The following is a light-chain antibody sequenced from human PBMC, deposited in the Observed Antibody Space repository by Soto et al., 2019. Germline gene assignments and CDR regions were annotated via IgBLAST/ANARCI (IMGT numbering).Light chain of an antibody. CDR2: RAS. J-gene: IGKJ5*01. CDR3: QQYNNWPTIT. Sequence: EIVMTQSPATLSVSPGERVTLSCRASQSVSSNLAWYQQKPGQAPRLLIYRASTRATGIPARFSGSGSGTEFTLTISSLQSEDFAVYYCQQYNNWPTITFGQGTRLEI. V-gene: IGKV3-15*01. CDR1: QSVSSN.